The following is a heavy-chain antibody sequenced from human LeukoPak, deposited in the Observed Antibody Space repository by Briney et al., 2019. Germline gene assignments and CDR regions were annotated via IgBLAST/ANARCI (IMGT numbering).Heavy chain of an antibody. Sequence: PGGSLRLSCPASGFTFSDYYISWVRQAPGKGLEWVSFISSSGSTIYYADSVKGRFTISRDNAKNSLYLQMNSLRAEDTAVYYCARFKRGPRSYFDYWGQGTLVTVSS. V-gene: IGHV3-11*01. CDR2: ISSSGSTI. CDR3: ARFKRGPRSYFDY. J-gene: IGHJ4*02. D-gene: IGHD3-10*01. CDR1: GFTFSDYY.